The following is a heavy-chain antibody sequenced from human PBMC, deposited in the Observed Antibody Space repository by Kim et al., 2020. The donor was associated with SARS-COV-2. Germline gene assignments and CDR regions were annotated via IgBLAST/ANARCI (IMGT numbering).Heavy chain of an antibody. Sequence: ASVKVSCKASGYTFTAYYMHWVRRAPGQGLEWMGWINPSRGGTNYAQKFQGRVTMTRDASITTAYMEVSSLRSDDTAIYYCARGTIGAVDNMWGQGTLVTVSS. V-gene: IGHV1-2*02. J-gene: IGHJ4*02. CDR1: GYTFTAYY. CDR2: INPSRGGT. CDR3: ARGTIGAVDNM. D-gene: IGHD6-13*01.